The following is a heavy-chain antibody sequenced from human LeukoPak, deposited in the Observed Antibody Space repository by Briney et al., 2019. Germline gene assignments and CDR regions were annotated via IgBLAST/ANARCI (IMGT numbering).Heavy chain of an antibody. CDR2: IIPIFDTP. V-gene: IGHV1-69*06. CDR3: AKGSRLREAGSYRF. D-gene: IGHD3-16*02. Sequence: ASVKASCKVSGGIFGSYAINWVRQAPGQGLEWLGRIIPIFDTPNYAPTFQGRVTISADKSTRTVYMELTSLRSEDTALYYCAKGSRLREAGSYRFWGQGTLVTVSS. J-gene: IGHJ4*02. CDR1: GGIFGSYA.